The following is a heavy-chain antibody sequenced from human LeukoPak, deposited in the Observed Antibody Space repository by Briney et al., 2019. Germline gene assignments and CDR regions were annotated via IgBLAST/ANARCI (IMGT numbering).Heavy chain of an antibody. D-gene: IGHD3-22*01. CDR1: GFTFSSYG. Sequence: GGTLRLSCAASGFTFSSYGMSWVRQAPGKGLEWVSAISGSGGNTYYADSVKGRFIISRDNSKNMLYLQMSSLRAEDTAVYYCAKGGSDSSGYYSLYYYYYMDVWGKGTTVTISS. J-gene: IGHJ6*03. V-gene: IGHV3-23*01. CDR3: AKGGSDSSGYYSLYYYYYMDV. CDR2: ISGSGGNT.